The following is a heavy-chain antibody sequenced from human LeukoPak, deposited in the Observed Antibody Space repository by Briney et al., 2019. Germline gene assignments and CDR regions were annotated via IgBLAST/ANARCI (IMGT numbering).Heavy chain of an antibody. CDR2: INQDGTAK. V-gene: IGHV3-7*01. D-gene: IGHD3-22*01. CDR3: ARDPLFERYDSSFATLPY. J-gene: IGHJ4*02. CDR1: GFTFSSYW. Sequence: PGGSLRLSCAASGFTFSSYWMSWVRQAPGKGLEWVANINQDGTAKYYVDSVKGRFTISRDNAKNSLYLQMNSPRAEDTAVYYCARDPLFERYDSSFATLPYWGQGTLVTVSS.